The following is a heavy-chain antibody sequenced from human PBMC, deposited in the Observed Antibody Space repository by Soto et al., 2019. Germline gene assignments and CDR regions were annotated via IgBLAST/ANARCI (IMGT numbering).Heavy chain of an antibody. CDR3: AREEKQLSRYGGDFDY. Sequence: SETLSLTCSVSDGSVNSGNYYWSWIRQPPGKGLEWIGHIYYIGTTDYNPSLKSRVTISVDTSKNQFSLKVTSVTAADTAVYFCAREEKQLSRYGGDFDYWGQGTLVTVSS. D-gene: IGHD3-16*01. J-gene: IGHJ4*02. CDR2: IYYIGTT. V-gene: IGHV4-61*01. CDR1: DGSVNSGNYY.